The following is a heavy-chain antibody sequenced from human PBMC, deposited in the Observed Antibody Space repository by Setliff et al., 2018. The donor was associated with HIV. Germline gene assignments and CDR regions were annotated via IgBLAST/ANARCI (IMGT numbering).Heavy chain of an antibody. CDR3: ARDVGEQLDV. V-gene: IGHV4-59*01. Sequence: PSETLSLTCSVSGASINSYDWSWIRQPPGKGLEWIGYIYYSGRTNYNPSLDSRVTMSVDTSKNQFSLKLSSVTAADTAVYYCARDVGEQLDVWGKGTTVTVSS. CDR2: IYYSGRT. CDR1: GASINSYD. J-gene: IGHJ6*04.